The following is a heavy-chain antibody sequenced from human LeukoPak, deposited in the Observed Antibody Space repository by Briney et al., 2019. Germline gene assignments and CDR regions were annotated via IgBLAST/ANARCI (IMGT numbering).Heavy chain of an antibody. D-gene: IGHD3-10*01. V-gene: IGHV4-59*08. J-gene: IGHJ4*02. CDR2: IYYSGST. CDR3: ARNGWFGELLYYFDY. Sequence: SETLSLTCTVSGGSISSYYWSWIRQPPGKGLEWIGYIYYSGSTNYNPSLKSRVTISVDTSKNQFSLKLSSVTAADTAVYYCARNGWFGELLYYFDYWGQGTLVTVSS. CDR1: GGSISSYY.